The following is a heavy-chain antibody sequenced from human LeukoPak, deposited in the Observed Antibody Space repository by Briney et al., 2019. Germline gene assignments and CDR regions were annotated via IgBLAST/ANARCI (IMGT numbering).Heavy chain of an antibody. CDR1: GGSISTYY. V-gene: IGHV4-59*01. J-gene: IGHJ4*02. CDR2: IYNSGST. Sequence: PSETLSLTCTVSGGSISTYYWSWIRQPPGKGLEWNGYIYNSGSTNYNPSLKSRVTISVDTSKNQFSLKLSSVTAADTAVYYCARENSNSWYLDYWGQGTLVTVSS. D-gene: IGHD6-13*01. CDR3: ARENSNSWYLDY.